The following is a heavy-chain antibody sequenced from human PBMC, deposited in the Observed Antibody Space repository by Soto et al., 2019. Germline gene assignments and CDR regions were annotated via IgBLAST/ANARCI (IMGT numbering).Heavy chain of an antibody. Sequence: DVQLLESGGGLVQPEGSLRLSCAASGFTFSSYAMGWVRQGPGKGLEWVAVVSIGGSTHYADSVRGRFTISRDNSKNTLSLQMNSLTAEDTAVYFCAQRRGAGGHFDYWGQGALVTVYS. CDR2: VSIGGST. CDR1: GFTFSSYA. J-gene: IGHJ4*02. V-gene: IGHV3-23*01. D-gene: IGHD2-15*01. CDR3: AQRRGAGGHFDY.